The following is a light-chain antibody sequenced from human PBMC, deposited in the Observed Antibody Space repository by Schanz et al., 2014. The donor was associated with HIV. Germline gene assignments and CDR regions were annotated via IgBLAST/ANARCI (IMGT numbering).Light chain of an antibody. V-gene: IGKV3-15*01. Sequence: EIVMTQSPTTLSVSPGERATLSCRASQSVRSDLAWYQQKPGQAPRLLIYGASTRATGVPARFSGSGSGTDFTLTISSLEPEDFAVYYCQQYSASPRTFGQGTKVEI. CDR3: QQYSASPRT. CDR2: GAS. CDR1: QSVRSD. J-gene: IGKJ1*01.